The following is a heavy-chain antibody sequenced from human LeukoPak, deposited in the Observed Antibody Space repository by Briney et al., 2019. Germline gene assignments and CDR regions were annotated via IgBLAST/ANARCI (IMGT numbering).Heavy chain of an antibody. D-gene: IGHD3-22*01. J-gene: IGHJ6*02. CDR2: IYSGGST. V-gene: IGHV3-66*01. CDR3: ARSAPNYYDSSGYPGYYGMDV. CDR1: GFTVSSNY. Sequence: GGSLRLSCAASGFTVSSNYMSWVRQAPGKGLEWVSVIYSGGSTYYADSVKGRFTISRDNSKNTLYLQMNSLRAEDTAVYYCARSAPNYYDSSGYPGYYGMDVWGQGTTVTVSS.